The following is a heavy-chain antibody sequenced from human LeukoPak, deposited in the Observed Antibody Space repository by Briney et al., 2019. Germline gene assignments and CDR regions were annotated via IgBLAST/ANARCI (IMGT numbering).Heavy chain of an antibody. J-gene: IGHJ4*02. V-gene: IGHV3-74*01. Sequence: GGSLRLSCAASGFTFSRDWMHWVRQAPGKGLVWVSRMNSDGSTTNYVDSVKGRFTISRDNSKNTLYLQMNSLRAEDTAVYYCVRALMGTSDHWGQGSLVTVSS. D-gene: IGHD7-27*01. CDR2: MNSDGSTT. CDR1: GFTFSRDW. CDR3: VRALMGTSDH.